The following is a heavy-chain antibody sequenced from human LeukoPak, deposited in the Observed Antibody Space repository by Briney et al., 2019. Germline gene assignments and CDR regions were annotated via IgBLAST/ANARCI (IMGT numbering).Heavy chain of an antibody. CDR1: GFTFSSYE. Sequence: GGSLRLSCAASGFTFSSYEMNWVRQAPGKGLEWVSYISSSGSTIYYADSVKGRFTISRDNAKNSLYLQMNSLRAEDTAVYYCARGGGYYDFWSGYYWGAFDIWGQGTMVTVSS. V-gene: IGHV3-48*03. J-gene: IGHJ3*02. CDR3: ARGGGYYDFWSGYYWGAFDI. D-gene: IGHD3-3*01. CDR2: ISSSGSTI.